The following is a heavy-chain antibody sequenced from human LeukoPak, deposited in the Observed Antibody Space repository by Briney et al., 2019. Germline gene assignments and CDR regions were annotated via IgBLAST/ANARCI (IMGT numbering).Heavy chain of an antibody. D-gene: IGHD3-22*01. Sequence: ASVKVSFKASGYTFIGYYMNWVRQAPGQGLEWMGWINPNSGGTNSAVKFQGRVTMTRDTSISTAYMELSRLRFDDTAVYYCVSGSSYDSSGRGFDYWGQGTLVTVPS. CDR3: VSGSSYDSSGRGFDY. CDR1: GYTFIGYY. J-gene: IGHJ4*02. CDR2: INPNSGGT. V-gene: IGHV1-2*02.